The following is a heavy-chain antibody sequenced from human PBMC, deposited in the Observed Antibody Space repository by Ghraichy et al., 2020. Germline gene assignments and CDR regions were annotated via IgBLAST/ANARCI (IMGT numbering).Heavy chain of an antibody. CDR3: ARRVEYGSPRWSFDM. D-gene: IGHD1-26*01. Sequence: SETLSLTCTVSGDSINNVNYFWAWIRQPPGKGLEWLGGIYYTGNTKFNPSLKSRVTITADTSKNQFSLKLTSVTAVDTAVYFCARRVEYGSPRWSFDMWGQGTMVTVSS. CDR1: GDSINNVNYF. CDR2: IYYTGNT. J-gene: IGHJ3*02. V-gene: IGHV4-39*01.